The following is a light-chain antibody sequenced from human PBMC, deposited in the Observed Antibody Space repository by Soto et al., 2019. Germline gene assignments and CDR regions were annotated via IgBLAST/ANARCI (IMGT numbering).Light chain of an antibody. V-gene: IGKV3-15*01. Sequence: IVCRQGPECRSWSSGERAKNSCRASQSVSSNLAWYQQKPGQAPRLLIYGASTRATGIPARFSGSGSGTEFTLTISSLQSEDFAVYNSQQYNNWPRTFGHGTKVDI. J-gene: IGKJ1*01. CDR3: QQYNNWPRT. CDR1: QSVSSN. CDR2: GAS.